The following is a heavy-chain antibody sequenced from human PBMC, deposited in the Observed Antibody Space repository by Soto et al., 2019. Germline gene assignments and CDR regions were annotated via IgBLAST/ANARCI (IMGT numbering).Heavy chain of an antibody. D-gene: IGHD3-22*01. V-gene: IGHV1-3*02. CDR3: ARGGYDYGMDV. CDR2: SSAGNGNT. CDR1: GYTFTKYA. Sequence: ASVNVSCKASGYTFTKYAIHWVRQAPGQRLEWMGWSSAGNGNTKYSQAFQGRVTITRDTSASTAYMELSSLRSEDMAVYYCARGGYDYGMDVWGQGTTVTVSS. J-gene: IGHJ6*02.